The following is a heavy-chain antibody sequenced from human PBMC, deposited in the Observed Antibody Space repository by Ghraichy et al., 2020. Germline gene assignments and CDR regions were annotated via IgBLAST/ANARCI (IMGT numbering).Heavy chain of an antibody. CDR1: GGSISSYY. J-gene: IGHJ4*02. V-gene: IGHV4-59*01. Sequence: LETLSLTCTVSGGSISSYYWSWVRQPPGKGLEWIGYVYYSGSANYNPSLKSRITISVDMSKNQFSLKLSSVTAADTAVYYCARGPGGTSGYWGQGTLVTVSS. D-gene: IGHD4-23*01. CDR3: ARGPGGTSGY. CDR2: VYYSGSA.